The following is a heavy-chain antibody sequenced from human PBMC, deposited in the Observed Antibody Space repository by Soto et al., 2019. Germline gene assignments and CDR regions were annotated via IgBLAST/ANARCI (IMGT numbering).Heavy chain of an antibody. CDR1: GFTFSSFG. Sequence: QVQLVESGGGVVQPGRSLRLSCAASGFTFSSFGMHWVLQAPGKGLEWVAGISYDGSNKYYADYVKGRFTISRDNSKNTLYLHMNSLRAEDTAVFYCAKPTVPFGRTAVAGPFDNWGQGTLVTVSS. CDR3: AKPTVPFGRTAVAGPFDN. D-gene: IGHD6-19*01. J-gene: IGHJ4*02. V-gene: IGHV3-30*18. CDR2: ISYDGSNK.